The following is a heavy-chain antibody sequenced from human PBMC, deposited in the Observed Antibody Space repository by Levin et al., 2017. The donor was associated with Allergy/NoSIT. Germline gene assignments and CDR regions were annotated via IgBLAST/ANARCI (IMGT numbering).Heavy chain of an antibody. CDR3: ARTGQWSYSLDY. D-gene: IGHD3-10*01. Sequence: GGSLRLSCAASGFTFSSYGMHWVRQAPGKGLEWVAIIWHDGTNKYYADSVKGRFAISRDNSKNTLYLQMSSLRAKDTAVYYCARTGQWSYSLDYWGQGTLVTVSS. CDR1: GFTFSSYG. CDR2: IWHDGTNK. V-gene: IGHV3-33*01. J-gene: IGHJ4*02.